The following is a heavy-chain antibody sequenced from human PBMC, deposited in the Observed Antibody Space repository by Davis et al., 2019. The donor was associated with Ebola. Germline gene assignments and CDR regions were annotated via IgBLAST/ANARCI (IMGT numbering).Heavy chain of an antibody. V-gene: IGHV3-48*01. CDR1: GFNFRSYG. Sequence: GGSLRLSCAASGFNFRSYGMHWVRQAPGKGLEWVSYISSSSSTIYYADSVKGRFTISRDNAKNSLYLQMNSLRAEDTAVYYCARLVVVHVDYFDYWGQGTLVTVSS. D-gene: IGHD2-2*01. J-gene: IGHJ4*02. CDR2: ISSSSSTI. CDR3: ARLVVVHVDYFDY.